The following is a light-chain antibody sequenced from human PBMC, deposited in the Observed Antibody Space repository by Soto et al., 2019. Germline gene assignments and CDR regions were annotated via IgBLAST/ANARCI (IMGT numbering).Light chain of an antibody. V-gene: IGKV1-5*01. J-gene: IGKJ3*01. CDR2: SVS. CDR1: QRVYNW. CDR3: QQYNSYLS. Sequence: IEMTQYPSTVSASVGARVTITCRASQRVYNWLAWYQQKPGKAPKLLISSVSTLESGVPARFSGSGSGTEFTLAISRLQPEDLGTYYCQQYNSYLSFGPGTKVEI.